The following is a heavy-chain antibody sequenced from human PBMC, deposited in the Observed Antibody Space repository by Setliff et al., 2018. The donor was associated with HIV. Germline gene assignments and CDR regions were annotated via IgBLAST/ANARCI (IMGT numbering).Heavy chain of an antibody. Sequence: PSETLSLSCTVSTYSIGSGYYWGWIRQSPGKGLEWVSATTSNGRTTDYAESVRGRFILSRDNSGNTLYLQMTSLRAEDTATYYCAKAWGSGYPSFESALMFDVWGQGTLVTVSS. CDR3: AKAWGSGYPSFESALMFDV. V-gene: IGHV3-23*01. CDR1: TYSIGSGY. CDR2: TTSNGRTT. J-gene: IGHJ4*02. D-gene: IGHD3-16*01.